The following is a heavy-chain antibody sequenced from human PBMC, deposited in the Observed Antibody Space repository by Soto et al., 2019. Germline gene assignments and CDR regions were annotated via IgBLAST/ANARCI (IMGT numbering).Heavy chain of an antibody. CDR3: ARDYGSGPYYYYMDV. J-gene: IGHJ6*03. CDR2: ISSSSSYI. D-gene: IGHD3-10*01. Sequence: GGSLRLSCAASGFTFSSYSMNWVRQAPGKGLEWVSSISSSSSYIYYADSVKGRFTISRDNTKNSLYLQMNSLRAEDTAVYYCARDYGSGPYYYYMDVWGKGTTVTVSS. CDR1: GFTFSSYS. V-gene: IGHV3-21*01.